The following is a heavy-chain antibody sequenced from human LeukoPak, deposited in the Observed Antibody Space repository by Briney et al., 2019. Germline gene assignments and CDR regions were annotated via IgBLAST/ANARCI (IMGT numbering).Heavy chain of an antibody. Sequence: GGSLRLSCAASGFPFSSYGMLWLREAPGKGLVGLAVLSYDGSNKYYADYAKGRFTISRDNSKNTLYLQMNSLRAEDTAVYYCAARKYYGGNSGLDYWGQGTLVTVSS. CDR3: AARKYYGGNSGLDY. CDR1: GFPFSSYG. V-gene: IGHV3-30*03. CDR2: LSYDGSNK. J-gene: IGHJ4*02. D-gene: IGHD4-23*01.